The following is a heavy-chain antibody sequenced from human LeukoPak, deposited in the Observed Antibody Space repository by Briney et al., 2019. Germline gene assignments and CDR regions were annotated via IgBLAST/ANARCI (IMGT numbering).Heavy chain of an antibody. Sequence: GGSLRLSCAASGFTFSSYGMSWVRQAPGKGLEWVSAISGSGGSTYYADSVKGRFTISRDNSKNTLYLQINSLRAEDTAVYYCARISHSGSLDMYFDIWGQGTMVTVSS. J-gene: IGHJ3*02. V-gene: IGHV3-23*01. CDR3: ARISHSGSLDMYFDI. CDR1: GFTFSSYG. D-gene: IGHD1-26*01. CDR2: ISGSGGST.